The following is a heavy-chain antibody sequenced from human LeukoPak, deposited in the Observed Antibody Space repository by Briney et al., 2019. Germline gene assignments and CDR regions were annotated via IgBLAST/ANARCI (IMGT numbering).Heavy chain of an antibody. V-gene: IGHV4-39*01. Sequence: SETLSLTCTVSGGSISSSSYYWGWIRQPPGKGLEWIGNMYYSGSTYYDPSLKSRVTISVDTSNNQFSLKLSSVTAADTAVYYCASSRYSTYYYYIDVWGKGTTVTVSS. CDR3: ASSRYSTYYYYIDV. D-gene: IGHD6-13*01. J-gene: IGHJ6*03. CDR2: MYYSGST. CDR1: GGSISSSSYY.